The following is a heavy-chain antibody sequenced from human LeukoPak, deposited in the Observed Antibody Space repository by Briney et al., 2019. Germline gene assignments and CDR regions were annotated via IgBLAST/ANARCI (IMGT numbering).Heavy chain of an antibody. Sequence: ASVKISCKGSGYSFTSYWIGWVRQMPGKGLEWMGIIYPGDSDTRYSPSFQGQVTISADKSISTAYLQWSSLKASDTAMYYCARRDQWDPRASAFDIWGQGTMVTVSS. D-gene: IGHD1-26*01. CDR3: ARRDQWDPRASAFDI. J-gene: IGHJ3*02. CDR1: GYSFTSYW. CDR2: IYPGDSDT. V-gene: IGHV5-51*01.